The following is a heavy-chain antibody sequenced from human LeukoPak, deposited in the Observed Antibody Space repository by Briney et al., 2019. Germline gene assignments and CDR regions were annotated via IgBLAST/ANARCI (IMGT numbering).Heavy chain of an antibody. CDR3: ASDAPRGYRNYYYYYMDV. CDR2: IIPIFGTA. Sequence: ASVKVSCKASGGTFSSYAIRWVRQAPGQGLEWMGGIIPIFGTANYAQKFQGRVTITTDESTSTAYMELSSLRSEDTAVYYCASDAPRGYRNYYYYYMDVWGKGTTVTVSS. D-gene: IGHD5-18*01. CDR1: GGTFSSYA. V-gene: IGHV1-69*05. J-gene: IGHJ6*03.